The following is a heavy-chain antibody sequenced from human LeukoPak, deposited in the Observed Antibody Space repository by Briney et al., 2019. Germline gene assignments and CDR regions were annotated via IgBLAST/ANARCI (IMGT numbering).Heavy chain of an antibody. V-gene: IGHV4-30-4*08. D-gene: IGHD3-10*01. Sequence: NPSETLSLTCTVSGGSISSGDYYWSWIRQPPGKGLEWIGYIYYSGSTYYNPSLKSRVTISVDTSKNQFSLKLSSVTAADTAVYYCARDEWDGTYYYGSGSYYTPNWFDPWGQGTLVTVSS. J-gene: IGHJ5*02. CDR1: GGSISSGDYY. CDR2: IYYSGST. CDR3: ARDEWDGTYYYGSGSYYTPNWFDP.